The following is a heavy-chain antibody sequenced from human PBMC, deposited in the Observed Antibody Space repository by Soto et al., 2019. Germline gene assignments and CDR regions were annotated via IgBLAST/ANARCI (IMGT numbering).Heavy chain of an antibody. Sequence: SETLSLTCTVSGGSISSYYWSWIRQPPGKGLEWIGYIYYSGSTNYNPPLKSRVTISVDTSKNQFSLELSSVAAADTAVYYCARGDGSSWYHYYYYYGMDVWGQGTTVTVSS. D-gene: IGHD6-13*01. CDR1: GGSISSYY. CDR2: IYYSGST. V-gene: IGHV4-59*01. CDR3: ARGDGSSWYHYYYYYGMDV. J-gene: IGHJ6*02.